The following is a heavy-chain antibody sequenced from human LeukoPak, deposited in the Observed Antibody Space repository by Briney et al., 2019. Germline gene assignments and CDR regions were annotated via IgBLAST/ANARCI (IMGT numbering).Heavy chain of an antibody. J-gene: IGHJ6*02. CDR1: GGSISSGGYY. Sequence: KSSETLSLTCTVSGGSISSGGYYWSWIRQHPGKGLEWIGYIYYSGSTYYNPSLKSRVTISVDTSKNQFSLKLSSVTAADTAGYYCARGHRVRGAVYYYYGMDVWGQGTTVTVSS. CDR3: ARGHRVRGAVYYYYGMDV. D-gene: IGHD3-10*01. CDR2: IYYSGST. V-gene: IGHV4-31*03.